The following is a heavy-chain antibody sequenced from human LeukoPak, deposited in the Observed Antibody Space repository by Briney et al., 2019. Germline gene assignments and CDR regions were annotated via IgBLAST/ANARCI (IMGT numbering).Heavy chain of an antibody. CDR2: MYLSCVNT. CDR1: GFTFNDYA. V-gene: IGHV3-23*01. J-gene: IGHJ4*02. CDR3: ARSLRQSQDIAFRLDY. Sequence: GGPLRLSCAASGFTFNDYAMTWVRQAPRKGLEWVSGMYLSCVNTFYADSVRGLFTISRDNSKNTLYLQMDSLRAEDTAVYFCARSLRQSQDIAFRLDYWGQGTLAT. D-gene: IGHD3-3*02.